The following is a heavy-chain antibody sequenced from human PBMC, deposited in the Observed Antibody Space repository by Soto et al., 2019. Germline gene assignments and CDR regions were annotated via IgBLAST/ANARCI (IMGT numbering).Heavy chain of an antibody. V-gene: IGHV3-21*01. CDR3: AGGSALIGLDY. Sequence: PGGSLRLSCAVSGFIFSRYSMNWVRQAPGKGLEWVSSIGTSGSYIYDTDSVKGRFTISRDNTKDSLYLQMNSLRAEDTAIYYCAGGSALIGLDYWGQGTPVTVSS. CDR1: GFIFSRYS. CDR2: IGTSGSYI. J-gene: IGHJ4*02. D-gene: IGHD3-22*01.